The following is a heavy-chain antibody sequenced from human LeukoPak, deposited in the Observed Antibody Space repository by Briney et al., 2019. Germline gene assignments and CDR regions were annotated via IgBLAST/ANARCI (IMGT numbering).Heavy chain of an antibody. J-gene: IGHJ6*02. V-gene: IGHV1-8*01. D-gene: IGHD3-3*01. Sequence: ASVKVSCKASLYTFTSYDIICVLQATGQGLEWRGWMNPNTCYTGYAQKFQGRVTMTRNTSISTAYMELSSLRSEATAVYYCARHRSRRLRFLEWFEGGMDVWGQGTTVTVSS. CDR2: MNPNTCYT. CDR1: LYTFTSYD. CDR3: ARHRSRRLRFLEWFEGGMDV.